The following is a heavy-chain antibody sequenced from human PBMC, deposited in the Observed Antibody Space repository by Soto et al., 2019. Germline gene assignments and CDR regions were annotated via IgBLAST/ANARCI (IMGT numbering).Heavy chain of an antibody. D-gene: IGHD2-2*01. CDR1: GFTFSSYA. CDR2: ISYDGSNK. CDR3: AREYCSSTSCPQGYYYYYGMDV. V-gene: IGHV3-30-3*01. Sequence: GGSLRLSCAASGFTFSSYAMHWVRQAPGKGLEWVAVISYDGSNKYYADSVKGRLTISRDNSKNTLYLQMNSLRAEDTAVYYCAREYCSSTSCPQGYYYYYGMDVWGQGTTVTVSS. J-gene: IGHJ6*02.